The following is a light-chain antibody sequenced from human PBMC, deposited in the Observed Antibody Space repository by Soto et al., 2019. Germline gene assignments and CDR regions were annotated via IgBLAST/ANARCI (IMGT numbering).Light chain of an antibody. V-gene: IGLV2-23*01. CDR1: SRDVGNYNL. Sequence: QSALTQPASVSGSPGQSITISCTGTSRDVGNYNLVSWYQQHPGKVPKLMIYEGSKWPAGVSDRFSGSKSGDTASLTISGLQAEDEADYYCCSYAGSSTWVFGGGTKVTVL. CDR2: EGS. CDR3: CSYAGSSTWV. J-gene: IGLJ3*02.